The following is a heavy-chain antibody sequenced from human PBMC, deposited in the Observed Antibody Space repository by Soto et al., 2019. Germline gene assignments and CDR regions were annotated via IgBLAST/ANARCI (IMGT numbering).Heavy chain of an antibody. CDR3: GTIFGVVTDFDY. D-gene: IGHD3-3*01. J-gene: IGHJ4*02. Sequence: GGSLRLSCAASGFTFSSYSMNWVRQDPGKGLEWVSSISSSSSYIYYADSVKGRFTISRDNAKNSLYLQMNSLRAEDTAVYYCGTIFGVVTDFDYWGQGTLVTVSS. CDR1: GFTFSSYS. V-gene: IGHV3-21*01. CDR2: ISSSSSYI.